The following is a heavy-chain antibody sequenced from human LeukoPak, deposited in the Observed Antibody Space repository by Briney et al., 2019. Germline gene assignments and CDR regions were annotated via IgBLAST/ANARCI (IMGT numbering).Heavy chain of an antibody. Sequence: ASVKVSCKASGYTFTGYYMHCVRQAPGQGLEWMGWINPNSGGTNYAQKFQGRVTMTRDTSISTAYMELSRLRSDDTAVYYCARDRSGWYRPFDYWGQGTLVTVSS. D-gene: IGHD6-19*01. J-gene: IGHJ4*02. V-gene: IGHV1-2*02. CDR3: ARDRSGWYRPFDY. CDR1: GYTFTGYY. CDR2: INPNSGGT.